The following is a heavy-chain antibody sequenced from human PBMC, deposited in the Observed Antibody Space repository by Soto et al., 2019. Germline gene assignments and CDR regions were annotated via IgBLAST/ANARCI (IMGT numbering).Heavy chain of an antibody. D-gene: IGHD4-17*01. Sequence: SETLSLTCTVSGGSISSYYWSWIRQPPGKGLEWIGYIYYSGSTNYNPSLKSRVTISVDTSKNQFSLKLSSVTAADTAVYYCARVALSPYGDYALSFDYWGQGTLVTVSS. CDR3: ARVALSPYGDYALSFDY. CDR2: IYYSGST. J-gene: IGHJ4*02. V-gene: IGHV4-59*01. CDR1: GGSISSYY.